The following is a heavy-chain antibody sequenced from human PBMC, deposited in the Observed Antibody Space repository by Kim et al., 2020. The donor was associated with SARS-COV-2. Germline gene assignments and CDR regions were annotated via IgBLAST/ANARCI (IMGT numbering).Heavy chain of an antibody. CDR3: TTATPRGYSYGYGDY. D-gene: IGHD5-18*01. J-gene: IGHJ4*02. Sequence: GGSLRLSCAASGFTFSNAWMSWVRQAPGKGLEWVGRIKSKTNGGKTAYAAPVKGRFTISRDDSKNTLYLQMNSLKTEDTAVYYCTTATPRGYSYGYGDYWGQGTLVTVSS. CDR2: IKSKTNGGKT. CDR1: GFTFSNAW. V-gene: IGHV3-15*01.